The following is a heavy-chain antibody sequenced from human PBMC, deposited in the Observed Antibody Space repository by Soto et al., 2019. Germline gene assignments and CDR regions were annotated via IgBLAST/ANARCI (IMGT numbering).Heavy chain of an antibody. CDR2: IDTNTGNP. V-gene: IGHV7-4-1*01. CDR1: GYTFTSYA. J-gene: IGHJ3*02. CDR3: ASADGSSWNTDAFDI. Sequence: ASVKVSCKASGYTFTSYAMNWVRQAPGQGLEWMGWIDTNTGNPTYAQGFTGRFVFSLDTSVSTAYLQICSLKAEDTAVYYCASADGSSWNTDAFDIWGQGRMVTVSS. D-gene: IGHD6-13*01.